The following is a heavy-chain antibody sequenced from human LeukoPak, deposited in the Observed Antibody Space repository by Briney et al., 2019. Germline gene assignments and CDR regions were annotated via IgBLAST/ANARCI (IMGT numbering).Heavy chain of an antibody. CDR3: ARDNVHRYDFLVAKWYFDL. Sequence: GESLTLSCTVSAFAINRYTMSWVRQAPGKGMEWVSSISGVDTSYIFYANSVKGRFTISRDNARNSLYLQMDSLKVEDTALYYCARDNVHRYDFLVAKWYFDLLGRGTLVSV. CDR2: ISGVDTSYI. J-gene: IGHJ2*01. V-gene: IGHV3-21*01. D-gene: IGHD3-3*01. CDR1: AFAINRYT.